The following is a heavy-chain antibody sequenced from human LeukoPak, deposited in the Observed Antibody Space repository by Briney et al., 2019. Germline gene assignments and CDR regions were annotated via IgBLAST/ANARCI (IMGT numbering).Heavy chain of an antibody. CDR2: VSGSGGTA. V-gene: IGHV3-23*01. D-gene: IGHD6-13*01. J-gene: IGHJ6*03. Sequence: PGGSLRLSCAASGFTFSSYAMTWVRQAPGKGLEWVSTVSGSGGTAYHADSVKGRFTISRDNSKNTLFLRMNSLRVEDTAVYYCTKCAGYSCTNVMDVWGRGTTVTVSS. CDR1: GFTFSSYA. CDR3: TKCAGYSCTNVMDV.